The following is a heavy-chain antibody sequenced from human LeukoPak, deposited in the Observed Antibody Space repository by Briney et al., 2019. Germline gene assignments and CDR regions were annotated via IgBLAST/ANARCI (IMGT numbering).Heavy chain of an antibody. CDR3: AKAPGGRFDY. V-gene: IGHV3-23*01. CDR2: INGSGAST. Sequence: PGGSLRLSCAASAFTFSSYAMSWVRQAPGQGLEWVSAINGSGASTYYADSVKGRFTISRDNSKNTLYLQMNSLRAEDTAVYYCAKAPGGRFDYWGQGTLVTVSS. CDR1: AFTFSSYA. D-gene: IGHD1-26*01. J-gene: IGHJ4*02.